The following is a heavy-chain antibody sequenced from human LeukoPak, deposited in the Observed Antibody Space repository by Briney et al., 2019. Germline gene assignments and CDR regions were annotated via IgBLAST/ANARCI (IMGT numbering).Heavy chain of an antibody. Sequence: ASVKVSCKASGYTFTSYGISWVRQAPGQGLEWMGWISAYNGNTNYAQKLQGRVTMTTDTSTSTAYMELRSLRSDDTAVYYCARLQSSGWYSPSFGYWGQGTLVTVSS. J-gene: IGHJ4*02. CDR1: GYTFTSYG. V-gene: IGHV1-18*01. CDR3: ARLQSSGWYSPSFGY. CDR2: ISAYNGNT. D-gene: IGHD6-19*01.